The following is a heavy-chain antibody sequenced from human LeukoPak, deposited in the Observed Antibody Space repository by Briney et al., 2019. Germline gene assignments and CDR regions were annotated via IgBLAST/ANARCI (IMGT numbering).Heavy chain of an antibody. Sequence: PGGSLRLSCAASGFTFSSYGMSWVRQAPGKGLEWVANIKQDGSEKYYVDSVKGRFTISRDNAKNSLYLQMNSLRAEDTAVYYCARDRSTEWLFFSPPPTNWFDPWGQGTLVTVSS. D-gene: IGHD3-3*01. CDR3: ARDRSTEWLFFSPPPTNWFDP. CDR2: IKQDGSEK. J-gene: IGHJ5*02. V-gene: IGHV3-7*01. CDR1: GFTFSSYG.